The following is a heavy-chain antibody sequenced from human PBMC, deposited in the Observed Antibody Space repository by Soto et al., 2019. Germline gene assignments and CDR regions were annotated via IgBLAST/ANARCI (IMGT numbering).Heavy chain of an antibody. J-gene: IGHJ6*02. Sequence: SVKVSCKASGGTFSSYAISWVRQAPGQGLEWMGGIIPIFGTANYAQKFQGRVTITADESTSTAYMELSSLRSEDTAVYYCATLGTTVTTYYYYYGMDVWGQGTTVTVSS. CDR2: IIPIFGTA. D-gene: IGHD4-17*01. V-gene: IGHV1-69*13. CDR1: GGTFSSYA. CDR3: ATLGTTVTTYYYYYGMDV.